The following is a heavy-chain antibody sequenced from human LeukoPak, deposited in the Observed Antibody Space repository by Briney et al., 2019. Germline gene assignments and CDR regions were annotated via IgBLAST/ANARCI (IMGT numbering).Heavy chain of an antibody. CDR2: IYYSGST. CDR3: ARDGRYCSSTSCYYYFFDY. Sequence: PSETLSLTCTVSGGSISSYYWSWIRQPPGKGLEWIGYIYYSGSTNYNPSLKSRVTMSVDTSKNQFSLELSSVTAADTAVYYCARDGRYCSSTSCYYYFFDYWGQGTLVTVSS. D-gene: IGHD2-2*01. J-gene: IGHJ4*02. V-gene: IGHV4-59*12. CDR1: GGSISSYY.